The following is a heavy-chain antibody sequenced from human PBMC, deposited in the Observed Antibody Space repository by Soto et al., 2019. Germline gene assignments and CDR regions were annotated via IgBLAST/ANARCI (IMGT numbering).Heavy chain of an antibody. V-gene: IGHV1-18*01. Sequence: QVQLVQAGGEGKKPGASVKVSCKASGYTFSNFGLSWGRQAPGQGLELMGWISPYNGNTNYAQELQGRLTMTTDTSTSTAYMELRSLRSDDTAVYYCARDRLGVSVTGGGFDSWGQGTLVTVSS. CDR1: GYTFSNFG. J-gene: IGHJ4*02. CDR3: ARDRLGVSVTGGGFDS. CDR2: ISPYNGNT. D-gene: IGHD2-8*01.